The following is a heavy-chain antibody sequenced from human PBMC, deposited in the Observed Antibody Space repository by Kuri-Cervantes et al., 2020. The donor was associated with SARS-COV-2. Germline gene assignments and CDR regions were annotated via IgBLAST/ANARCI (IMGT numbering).Heavy chain of an antibody. CDR1: GLTFSRHR. D-gene: IGHD3-22*01. J-gene: IGHJ4*02. V-gene: IGHV3-49*04. CDR2: IRSKPYGGTT. Sequence: SCGASGLTFSRHRMNWVRQAPGKGLDWVGFIRSKPYGGTTEYAASVKGRFTISRDDSKSIAYLQMNSLKTEDTAVYYCTGSPQGTYYYDSSGYYPGVYWGQGTLVTVSS. CDR3: TGSPQGTYYYDSSGYYPGVY.